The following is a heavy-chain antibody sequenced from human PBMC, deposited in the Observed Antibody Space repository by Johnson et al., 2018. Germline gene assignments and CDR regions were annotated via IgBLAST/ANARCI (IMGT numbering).Heavy chain of an antibody. CDR3: ARSGTDFWSGYTDAFDI. J-gene: IGHJ3*02. Sequence: QVQLQESGPGLVKPSETLSLTCTVSGGSISSYSWSWIRQPPGKGLEWIGYIYYSGRTNYNPSLKSRVTIPVDTSKNQFSLKLSSVTAADTAVFYCARSGTDFWSGYTDAFDIWGQGTMVTVSS. CDR2: IYYSGRT. D-gene: IGHD3-3*01. V-gene: IGHV4-59*01. CDR1: GGSISSYS.